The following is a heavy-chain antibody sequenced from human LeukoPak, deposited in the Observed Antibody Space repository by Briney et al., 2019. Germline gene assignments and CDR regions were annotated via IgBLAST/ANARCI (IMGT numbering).Heavy chain of an antibody. CDR3: ARDPHYYDSGGYVDY. D-gene: IGHD3-22*01. Sequence: GGSLRLSCAASGFTFSDYYMSWIRQAPGKGLEWVSYISSSGNTIYYADSVKGRFTISRDNAKNSLYLQMNSLRAEDTAVYYCARDPHYYDSGGYVDYWGQGTLVTVSS. V-gene: IGHV3-11*01. CDR2: ISSSGNTI. J-gene: IGHJ4*02. CDR1: GFTFSDYY.